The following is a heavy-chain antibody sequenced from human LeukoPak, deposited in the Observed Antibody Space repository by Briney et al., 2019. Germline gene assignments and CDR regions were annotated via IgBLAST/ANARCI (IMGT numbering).Heavy chain of an antibody. J-gene: IGHJ4*02. CDR3: AKYSGYDYYFDY. D-gene: IGHD5-12*01. CDR2: ISWNSGDI. Sequence: GGSLRLSCAASGFSFDDYAMHWVRQAPGKGLEWVSGISWNSGDIDYADSVKGRFTISSDNAKNSLYLQMNSLRAEDTALYYCAKYSGYDYYFDYRGQGTLVTVSS. V-gene: IGHV3-9*01. CDR1: GFSFDDYA.